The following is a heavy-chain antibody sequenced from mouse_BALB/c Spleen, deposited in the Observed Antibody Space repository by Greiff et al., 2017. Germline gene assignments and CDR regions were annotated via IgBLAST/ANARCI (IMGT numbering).Heavy chain of an antibody. Sequence: QVQLQQPGAELVKPGASVKLSCKASGYTFTRYWLHWVKQRPGQGLEWIGEIDPSDSYTNYNQKFKGKATLTVDKSSSTAYMQLSSLTSEDSAVYYCARYGNYYAMDYWGQGTSVTVSS. CDR1: GYTFTRYW. CDR3: ARYGNYYAMDY. V-gene: IGHV1-69*02. J-gene: IGHJ4*01. D-gene: IGHD2-1*01. CDR2: IDPSDSYT.